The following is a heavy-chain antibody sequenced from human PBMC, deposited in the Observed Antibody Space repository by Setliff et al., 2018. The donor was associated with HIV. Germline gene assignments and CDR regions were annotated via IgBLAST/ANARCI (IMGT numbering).Heavy chain of an antibody. D-gene: IGHD3-16*02. V-gene: IGHV4-31*03. Sequence: SETLSLTCTVSGGFISSGGYYWSWIRQHPGKGLEWIGYIYYSGSTYYNPSLKSRVTISVDTSKNQFSLKLSSVTAADTAVYYCARAAPYYDYVWGSYRHFDYWGQGTLVTVSS. J-gene: IGHJ4*02. CDR2: IYYSGST. CDR1: GGFISSGGYY. CDR3: ARAAPYYDYVWGSYRHFDY.